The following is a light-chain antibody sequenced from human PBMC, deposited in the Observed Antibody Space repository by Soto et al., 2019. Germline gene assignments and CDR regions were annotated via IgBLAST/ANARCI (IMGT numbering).Light chain of an antibody. Sequence: QSVLTQPASVSGSPGQSITISCSETSSYVGGYNYVSWYQQHPGKAPKLMIYDVSNRPSGVSNRFSGSKSGNTASLTISGLQAEDEADYYCSSYTSSSTVHVVFGGGTKLTVL. V-gene: IGLV2-14*01. CDR2: DVS. J-gene: IGLJ2*01. CDR1: SSYVGGYNY. CDR3: SSYTSSSTVHVV.